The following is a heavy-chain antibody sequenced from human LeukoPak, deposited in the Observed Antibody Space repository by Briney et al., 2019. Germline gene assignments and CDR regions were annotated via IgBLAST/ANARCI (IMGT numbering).Heavy chain of an antibody. V-gene: IGHV1-18*01. Sequence: GASVKVSCKASGYTFTSYGISWVRRAPGQGLEWMGWISAYNGNTNYAQKLQGRVTMTTDTSTSTAYMGLRSLRSDDTAVYYCARVLGSTSSPPNWFDPWGQGTLVTVSS. D-gene: IGHD2-2*01. CDR2: ISAYNGNT. CDR1: GYTFTSYG. J-gene: IGHJ5*02. CDR3: ARVLGSTSSPPNWFDP.